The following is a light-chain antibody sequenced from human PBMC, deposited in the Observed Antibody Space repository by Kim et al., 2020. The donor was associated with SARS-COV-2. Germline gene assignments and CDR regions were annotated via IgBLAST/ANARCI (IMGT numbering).Light chain of an antibody. CDR3: SSYTSSSTLCV. V-gene: IGLV2-14*03. Sequence: QSINISCTGTSSDVGGYNYVSWYQQHPGKAPKLMIYDVSNRPSGVSNRFSGSKSGNTASLTISGLQAEDEADYYCSSYTSSSTLCVFGTGTKVTVL. CDR2: DVS. CDR1: SSDVGGYNY. J-gene: IGLJ1*01.